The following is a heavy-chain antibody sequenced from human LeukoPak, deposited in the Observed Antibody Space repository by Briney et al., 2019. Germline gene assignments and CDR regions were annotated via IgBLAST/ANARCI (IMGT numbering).Heavy chain of an antibody. CDR2: IRYDGSNT. CDR1: GFSFSDYD. CDR3: AKNRWGSVATPDS. D-gene: IGHD5-12*01. Sequence: GGSLRLSCAASGFSFSDYDIHWVRLAPGKGLEWVTFIRYDGSNTYAESVMGRFTISRDNSKNTVYLQMNSLAIEDTAIYYCAKNRWGSVATPDSWGQGTLVTVSS. V-gene: IGHV3-30*02. J-gene: IGHJ4*02.